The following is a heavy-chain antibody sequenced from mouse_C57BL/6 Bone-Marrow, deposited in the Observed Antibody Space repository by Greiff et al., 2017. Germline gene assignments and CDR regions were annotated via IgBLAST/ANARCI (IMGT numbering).Heavy chain of an antibody. CDR3: ARQGVAY. V-gene: IGHV5-12*01. CDR2: ISNGGGST. J-gene: IGHJ3*01. Sequence: EVKLVESGGGLVQPGGSLKLSCAASGFTFSDYYMYWVRQTPEKRLEWVAYISNGGGSTYYPDTVKGRFTISRDNAKNTLYLQMSRLKAEDTAMYYCARQGVAYWGQGTLVTVSA. CDR1: GFTFSDYY.